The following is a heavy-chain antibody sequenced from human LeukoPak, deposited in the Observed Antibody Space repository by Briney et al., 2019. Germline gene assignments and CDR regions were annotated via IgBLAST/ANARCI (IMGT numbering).Heavy chain of an antibody. CDR1: GFTFSDYY. V-gene: IGHV3-11*04. D-gene: IGHD5-12*01. Sequence: GGSLRLSCAASGFTFSDYYMSWVRQAPGKGLQWVSSMSSSGDSIHLADSVKGRFSISRDSANNSLYLQMNSLGAEDTAVYYCASSGYDLDWYFDLWGRGTLVTVSS. CDR3: ASSGYDLDWYFDL. CDR2: MSSSGDSI. J-gene: IGHJ2*01.